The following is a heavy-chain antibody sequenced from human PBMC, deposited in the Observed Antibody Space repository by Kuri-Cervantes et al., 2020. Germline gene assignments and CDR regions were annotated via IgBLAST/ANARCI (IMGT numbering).Heavy chain of an antibody. V-gene: IGHV4-59*12. Sequence: ESLKISCTVSSGSISNYYWSWIRQPPGKGLEWIGYISYSGSTNYNPSLKSQVTISVDTSKNQFSLKLSSVTAADTAVYYCARDSEPLGAFDIWGQGTMVTVSS. CDR1: SGSISNYY. D-gene: IGHD1-26*01. CDR3: ARDSEPLGAFDI. J-gene: IGHJ3*02. CDR2: ISYSGST.